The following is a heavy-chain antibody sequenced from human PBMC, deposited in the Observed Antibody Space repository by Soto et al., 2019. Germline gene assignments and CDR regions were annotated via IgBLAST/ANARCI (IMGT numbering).Heavy chain of an antibody. CDR1: GGTFSSYA. J-gene: IGHJ5*02. CDR3: ARTPKKEQLVRGWFAP. CDR2: IIPIFGTA. D-gene: IGHD6-6*01. Sequence: ASVKVSCKASGGTFSSYAISWVRQAPGQGLEWMGGIIPIFGTANYAQKFQGRVTITADESTSTAYMELSSLRSEDTAVYYCARTPKKEQLVRGWFAPWGRGTLVTVSS. V-gene: IGHV1-69*13.